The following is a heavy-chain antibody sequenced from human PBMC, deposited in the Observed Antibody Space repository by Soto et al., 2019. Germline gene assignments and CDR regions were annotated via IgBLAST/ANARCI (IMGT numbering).Heavy chain of an antibody. Sequence: EVQLLESGGGLVQPGGSLRLSCAASGFTFSSYAMSWVRQAPGKGLEWVSAISGSGGSTYYADSVKGRFTISRDNSKKTLYRQMNSLRAEDTAVYYCAKFGQEMATMDYWGQGPLVTVSS. D-gene: IGHD5-12*01. CDR2: ISGSGGST. CDR1: GFTFSSYA. CDR3: AKFGQEMATMDY. J-gene: IGHJ4*02. V-gene: IGHV3-23*01.